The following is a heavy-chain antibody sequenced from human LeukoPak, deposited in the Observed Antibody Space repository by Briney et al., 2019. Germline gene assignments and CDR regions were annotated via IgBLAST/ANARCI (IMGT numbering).Heavy chain of an antibody. CDR2: ISSSSSTI. Sequence: GGSLRLSCAASGFTFTSYSINWVRQAPGKGLEWVSYISSSSSTIYYADSVKGRFTIFRDNAKNSLYLQMNSLRDEDTAVYYCARSFIAAAGAYYYYYGMDVCGQETTVTVSS. V-gene: IGHV3-48*02. D-gene: IGHD6-13*01. J-gene: IGHJ6*02. CDR3: ARSFIAAAGAYYYYYGMDV. CDR1: GFTFTSYS.